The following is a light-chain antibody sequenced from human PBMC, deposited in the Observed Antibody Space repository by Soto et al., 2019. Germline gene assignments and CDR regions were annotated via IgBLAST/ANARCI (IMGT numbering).Light chain of an antibody. Sequence: QSVLTQPPSVSGAPGQRVTISCTGSSSNIGAGYVVHWYQQLPGTAPKLLIYGNSNRPSGVPDRFSGSKSGTSASLAITGLQAEDEAADYCQSYDSSLSGWVFGGGTKVTVL. V-gene: IGLV1-40*01. CDR2: GNS. CDR1: SSNIGAGYV. J-gene: IGLJ3*02. CDR3: QSYDSSLSGWV.